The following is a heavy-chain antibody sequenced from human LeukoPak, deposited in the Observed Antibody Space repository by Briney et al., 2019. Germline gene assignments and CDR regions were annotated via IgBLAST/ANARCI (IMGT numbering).Heavy chain of an antibody. CDR2: ISSSSSYI. Sequence: GGSLRLSCAASGFTFSSYSMNWVRQAPGKGLEWVSSISSSSSYIYYADSVKGRFTISRDNAKNSLYLQMNSLRAEDTAVYYCARDHPDILTGYYNGNYYYYGMDVWGKGTTVTVSS. CDR3: ARDHPDILTGYYNGNYYYYGMDV. D-gene: IGHD3-9*01. J-gene: IGHJ6*04. CDR1: GFTFSSYS. V-gene: IGHV3-21*01.